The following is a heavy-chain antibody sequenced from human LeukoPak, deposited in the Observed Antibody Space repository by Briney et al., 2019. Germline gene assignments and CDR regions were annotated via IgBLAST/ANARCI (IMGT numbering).Heavy chain of an antibody. V-gene: IGHV4-34*01. D-gene: IGHD3-22*01. CDR3: ARGRQNVNMILVVMAGVSYYLDV. CDR2: MSPSGSS. CDR1: GGSFSDYY. J-gene: IGHJ6*03. Sequence: SETLSLTCAVYGGSFSDYYWTWIRQTPGKGLEWIGEMSPSGSSNYNPSLKSRVTISVDTSKNQFSLKLRSVTAADTAVYYCARGRQNVNMILVVMAGVSYYLDVWSKGTTVTVS.